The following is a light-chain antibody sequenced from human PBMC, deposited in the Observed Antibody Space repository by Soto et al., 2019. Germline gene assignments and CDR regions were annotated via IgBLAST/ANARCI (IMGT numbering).Light chain of an antibody. V-gene: IGKV1-39*01. CDR1: QRISSY. Sequence: DIQMTQSPSSLSASVGDRVTITCRASQRISSYLNWYQQKPGKAPKLLIYAASSLQSGVPSRFSGSGSGTDFTLTISSLQPDDLATYYYHQSYSTPSWTFGQGTKVEIK. CDR2: AAS. CDR3: HQSYSTPSWT. J-gene: IGKJ1*01.